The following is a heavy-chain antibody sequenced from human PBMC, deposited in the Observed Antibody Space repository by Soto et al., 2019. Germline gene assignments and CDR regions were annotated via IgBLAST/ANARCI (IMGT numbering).Heavy chain of an antibody. Sequence: PGGSLRLSCAAPGFTFSSYWMHWVRQTPGKGLVWVSRIDIAGSTTTYADSVKGRFTISRDNAKNTLYLQMNSLRAEDTAVYYCARDQTVAGPTTFDYCGQGTLVTVSS. CDR1: GFTFSSYW. CDR2: IDIAGSTT. D-gene: IGHD6-19*01. V-gene: IGHV3-74*01. J-gene: IGHJ4*02. CDR3: ARDQTVAGPTTFDY.